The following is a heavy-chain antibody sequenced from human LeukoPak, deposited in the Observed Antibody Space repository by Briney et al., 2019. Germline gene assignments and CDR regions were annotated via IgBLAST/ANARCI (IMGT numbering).Heavy chain of an antibody. D-gene: IGHD6-19*01. CDR3: ARESIAVAGAPFDY. CDR2: ISSGSTI. V-gene: IGHV3-48*03. Sequence: GGSLRLSCAASGFTFSSYEMNWVRQAPGKGLEWVSYISSGSTIYDADSVKGRFTISRDNARNSLYLQMNSLRAEDTAVYYCARESIAVAGAPFDYWGQGTLVTVSS. CDR1: GFTFSSYE. J-gene: IGHJ4*02.